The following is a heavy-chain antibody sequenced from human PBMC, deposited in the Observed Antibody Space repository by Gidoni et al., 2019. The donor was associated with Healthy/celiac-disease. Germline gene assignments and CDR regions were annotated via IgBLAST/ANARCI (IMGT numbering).Heavy chain of an antibody. CDR3: ARGTGGATPDY. J-gene: IGHJ4*02. CDR1: GGSISSYY. Sequence: QVQLQESGPGLVKPSETLSLTCTVPGGSISSYYWSWIRQPPGKGLEWIGYIYYSGSTNYNPSLKSRVTISVDTSKNQFSLKLSSVTAADTAVYYCARGTGGATPDYWGQGTLVTVSS. CDR2: IYYSGST. V-gene: IGHV4-59*01. D-gene: IGHD1-26*01.